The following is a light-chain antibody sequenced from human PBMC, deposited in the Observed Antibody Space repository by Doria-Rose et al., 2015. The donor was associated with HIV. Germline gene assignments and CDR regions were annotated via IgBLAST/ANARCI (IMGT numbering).Light chain of an antibody. J-gene: IGKJ3*01. Sequence: DIRMTQSPESLGMSLGERATLNCKSNQSLLYTSTNYLAWYQQKPGQPPKLLLYWASTRQYGVHARFSGSGSETDFTLTISSLEAEDVAVYYCQQYYDTPSFGPGTTVDIK. CDR3: QQYYDTPS. CDR2: WAS. CDR1: QSLLYTSTNY. V-gene: IGKV4-1*01.